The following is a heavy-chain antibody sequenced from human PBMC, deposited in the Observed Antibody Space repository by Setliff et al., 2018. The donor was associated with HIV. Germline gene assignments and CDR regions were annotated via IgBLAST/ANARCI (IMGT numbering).Heavy chain of an antibody. CDR1: GYTFINYA. D-gene: IGHD3-10*01. CDR3: AREGADSGSGSCDY. J-gene: IGHJ4*02. Sequence: ASVKVSCKASGYTFINYAMNWVRQAPGQGLEWMGWINTLTGSPTYAQAFTGRFVFSVDTSVTTAYLQISGLKADDTAVYYCAREGADSGSGSCDYWGQGTLVTVSS. V-gene: IGHV7-4-1*02. CDR2: INTLTGSP.